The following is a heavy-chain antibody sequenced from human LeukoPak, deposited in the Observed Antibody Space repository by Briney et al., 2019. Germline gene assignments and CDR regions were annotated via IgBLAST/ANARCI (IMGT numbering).Heavy chain of an antibody. CDR1: GFTFSSSS. Sequence: GGSLRLSCSASGFTFSSSSMNWVRQAPGKGLEWVSYISSRSSAKYYADSVKGRFTISRDNAKNSLYPQMNSLRAEDTAIYYCARGSFEVPAAPDYFDYWGQGTLVTVSS. CDR2: ISSRSSAK. J-gene: IGHJ4*02. CDR3: ARGSFEVPAAPDYFDY. D-gene: IGHD2-2*01. V-gene: IGHV3-48*04.